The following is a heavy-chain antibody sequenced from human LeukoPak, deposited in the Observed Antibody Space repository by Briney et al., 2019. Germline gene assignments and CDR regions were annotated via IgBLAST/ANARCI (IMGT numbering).Heavy chain of an antibody. Sequence: GGSLRLSCAASGFTFSSYSMNWVRQAPRKGLEWVSSISSSSSYIYYADSVKGRFTISSDNAKNSLYLQMNSLRAEDTAVYYCARDSDGNFDYWGQGTLVTVSS. V-gene: IGHV3-21*01. CDR3: ARDSDGNFDY. CDR2: ISSSSSYI. J-gene: IGHJ4*02. CDR1: GFTFSSYS. D-gene: IGHD3-10*01.